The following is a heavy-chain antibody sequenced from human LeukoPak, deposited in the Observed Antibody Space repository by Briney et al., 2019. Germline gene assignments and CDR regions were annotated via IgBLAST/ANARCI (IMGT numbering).Heavy chain of an antibody. Sequence: PGGSLRLSCAASGFTFSSYGMSWVRQAPGKGLEWVAFITRDGSNKYYADSVKGRFTISRDNSKNTLYLQMNSLRAEDTAVYYVAYTSGWGQGTLVTVSS. J-gene: IGHJ4*02. D-gene: IGHD1-1*01. CDR2: ITRDGSNK. CDR3: AYTSG. V-gene: IGHV3-30*03. CDR1: GFTFSSYG.